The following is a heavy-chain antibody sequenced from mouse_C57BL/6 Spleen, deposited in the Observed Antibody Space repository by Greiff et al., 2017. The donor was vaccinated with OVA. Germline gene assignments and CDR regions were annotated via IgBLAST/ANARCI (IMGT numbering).Heavy chain of an antibody. CDR1: GYTFTSYW. V-gene: IGHV1-64*01. J-gene: IGHJ4*01. CDR2: IHPNSGST. D-gene: IGHD4-1*01. CDR3: ARKGWDGYAMDY. Sequence: VQLQQSGAELVKPGASVKLSCKASGYTFTSYWMHWVKQRPGQGLEWIGMIHPNSGSTNYNEKFKSKATLTVDKSSSTAYMQLSSLTSEDSAVYYCARKGWDGYAMDYWGQGTSVTVSS.